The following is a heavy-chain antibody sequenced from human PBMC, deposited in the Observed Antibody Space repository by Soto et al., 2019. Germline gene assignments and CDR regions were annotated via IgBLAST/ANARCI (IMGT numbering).Heavy chain of an antibody. D-gene: IGHD4-17*01. CDR2: ISAYNGNT. J-gene: IGHJ4*02. Sequence: QVQLVQSGAEVKKPGASVKVSCKASGYSFTSYGISWVRQAPGQGLEWMGWISAYNGNTNYAQKLQGRVTMTTDTSTSTAYMQLRSQRSDDTAVYYCARQDSIPTVTPLDYWGQGTLVTVSS. V-gene: IGHV1-18*01. CDR3: ARQDSIPTVTPLDY. CDR1: GYSFTSYG.